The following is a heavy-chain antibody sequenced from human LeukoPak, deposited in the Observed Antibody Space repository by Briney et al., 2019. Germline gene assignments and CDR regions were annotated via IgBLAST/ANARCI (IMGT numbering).Heavy chain of an antibody. CDR2: ISWNSGSI. CDR3: AKEVAGFDY. J-gene: IGHJ4*02. D-gene: IGHD2-15*01. V-gene: IGHV3-9*01. CDR1: GFTFDDYA. Sequence: GGSLRLSCAASGFTFDDYAMHWVRHAQGKGLEWVSGISWNSGSIGYADSVKGRFTISRDNAKNSLYLQMNSLRAEDTALYYCAKEVAGFDYWGQGTLVTVSS.